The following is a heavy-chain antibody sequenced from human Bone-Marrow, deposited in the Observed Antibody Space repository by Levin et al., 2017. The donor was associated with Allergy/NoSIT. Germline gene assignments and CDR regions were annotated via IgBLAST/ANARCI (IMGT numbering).Heavy chain of an antibody. CDR2: VYYTGST. CDR3: ARGPVHTWFDP. J-gene: IGHJ5*02. V-gene: IGHV4-59*01. CDR1: GGSISSYY. Sequence: SCNVSGGSISSYYWSWIRQPPGKGLEWIGYVYYTGSTNYNPSLKSRVTMSVDTSKRQLSLKVSSVTAADTAVYYCARGPVHTWFDPWGQGTLVTVSS.